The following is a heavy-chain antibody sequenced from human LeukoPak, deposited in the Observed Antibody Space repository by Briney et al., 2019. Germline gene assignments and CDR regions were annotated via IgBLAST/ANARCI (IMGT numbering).Heavy chain of an antibody. CDR1: GGSISSYY. CDR2: IYYSGST. D-gene: IGHD3-16*01. Sequence: SETLSLTCTVSGGSISSYYWSWIRQPPGKGLEWIGYIYYSGSTNYNPSLKSRVTISVDTSKNQFSLKLSSVTAADTAVYYCARHVSQSTLPLDYWGQGTLVTVSS. V-gene: IGHV4-59*08. CDR3: ARHVSQSTLPLDY. J-gene: IGHJ4*02.